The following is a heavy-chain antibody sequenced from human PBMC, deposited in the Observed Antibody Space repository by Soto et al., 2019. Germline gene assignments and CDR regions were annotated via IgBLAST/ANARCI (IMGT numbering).Heavy chain of an antibody. CDR3: AHRRYGSSSFYYWFDP. D-gene: IGHD6-6*01. Sequence: QITLKESGPTLVKPTQTLTLTCTFSGFSLNTRGVRVGWIRQPPGKALEWLAIISWDDDERYSPSLRSRLTITKDTSKNQVVLTMTDMDPVDTATYYCAHRRYGSSSFYYWFDPWGQGTLVTVSS. V-gene: IGHV2-5*02. CDR2: ISWDDDE. CDR1: GFSLNTRGVR. J-gene: IGHJ5*02.